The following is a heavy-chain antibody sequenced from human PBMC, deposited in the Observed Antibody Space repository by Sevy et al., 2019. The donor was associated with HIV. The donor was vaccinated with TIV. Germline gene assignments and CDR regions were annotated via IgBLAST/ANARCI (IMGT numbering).Heavy chain of an antibody. CDR1: GFTFSSYA. CDR3: ARDRGREYYDFWRNLAENYYYGMDV. V-gene: IGHV3-30*04. CDR2: ISYDGSNK. J-gene: IGHJ6*02. D-gene: IGHD3-3*01. Sequence: GGSLRLSCAASGFTFSSYAMHWVRQAPGKGLEWVAVISYDGSNKYYAHSVKGRFTISRDNSKNTLYLQMNSLRAEDTAVYYCARDRGREYYDFWRNLAENYYYGMDVWGQGTTVTVSS.